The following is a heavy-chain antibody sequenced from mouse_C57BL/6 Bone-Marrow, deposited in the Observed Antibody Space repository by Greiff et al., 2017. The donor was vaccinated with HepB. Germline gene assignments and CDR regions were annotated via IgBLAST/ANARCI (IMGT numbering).Heavy chain of an antibody. J-gene: IGHJ1*03. V-gene: IGHV2-6-1*01. Sequence: QVQLKESGPGLVAPSQSLSITCTVSVFSLTSYGVHWVRQPPGKGLEWLVVIWSDGSTTYNSALKSRLSISKDNSKSQVFLKMNSLQTDDTAMYYCARHDELLGYFDVWGTGTTVTVSS. D-gene: IGHD1-1*01. CDR1: VFSLTSYG. CDR2: IWSDGST. CDR3: ARHDELLGYFDV.